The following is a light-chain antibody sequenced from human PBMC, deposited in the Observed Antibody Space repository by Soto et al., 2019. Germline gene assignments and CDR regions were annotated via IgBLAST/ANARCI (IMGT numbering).Light chain of an antibody. V-gene: IGKV3-11*01. Sequence: EIVLTQSPSTLSLSPGERATITCRASQSVSSYLAWYQQKPGQAPRLLIYDASNRATGIPARFSGSGSGTEFTLTISSLEPEDFAFYYCQQRSSWRDAITFGQGTRLEIK. CDR1: QSVSSY. CDR2: DAS. J-gene: IGKJ5*01. CDR3: QQRSSWRDAIT.